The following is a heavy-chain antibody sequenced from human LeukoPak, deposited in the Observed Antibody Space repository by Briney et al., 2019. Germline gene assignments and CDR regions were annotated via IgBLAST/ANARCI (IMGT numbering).Heavy chain of an antibody. CDR1: GGSISSSSYY. J-gene: IGHJ4*02. CDR2: IYYSGSA. Sequence: PSETLSLTCTVSGGSISSSSYYWGWLRQPPGKGLEWIGSIYYSGSAYHNSSLKSRVTISVDTSKNQFSLNLRSLTAADAAVYYCARRVSSSEAVDYWGQGTLVTVSS. V-gene: IGHV4-39*01. D-gene: IGHD6-25*01. CDR3: ARRVSSSEAVDY.